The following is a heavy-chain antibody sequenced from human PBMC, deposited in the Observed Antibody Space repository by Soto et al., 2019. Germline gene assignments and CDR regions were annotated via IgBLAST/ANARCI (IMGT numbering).Heavy chain of an antibody. CDR3: AREKLGYCSGGSCYPVRYGMDV. CDR1: GGTFSSYA. J-gene: IGHJ6*02. CDR2: IIPIFGTA. Sequence: SVKVSCKASGGTFSSYAISWVRQAPGQGLEWMGGIIPIFGTANYAQKFQGRVTITADESTSTAYMELSSLRSEDTAVYYCAREKLGYCSGGSCYPVRYGMDVWGQGTTVTVSS. D-gene: IGHD2-15*01. V-gene: IGHV1-69*13.